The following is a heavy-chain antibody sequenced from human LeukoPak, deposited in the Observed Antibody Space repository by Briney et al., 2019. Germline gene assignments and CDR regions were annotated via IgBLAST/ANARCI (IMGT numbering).Heavy chain of an antibody. V-gene: IGHV3-30-3*01. Sequence: GGSLRLSCAASGFTFSSNAIHWVRQAPGKGLEWVAEISYDGSNTHYADSVRGRFTITRDNAKNTLYLQMNSLRVEDTAVYYCAVGREYDIFDYWGQGGMVTVSS. CDR2: ISYDGSNT. CDR3: AVGREYDIFDY. CDR1: GFTFSSNA. J-gene: IGHJ4*02. D-gene: IGHD3-9*01.